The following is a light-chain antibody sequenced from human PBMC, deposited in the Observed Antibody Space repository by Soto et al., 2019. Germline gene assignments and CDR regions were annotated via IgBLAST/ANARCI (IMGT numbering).Light chain of an antibody. V-gene: IGKV1-39*01. CDR2: DVS. J-gene: IGKJ2*01. CDR1: QSISTY. Sequence: DIQMTQSPSSLSASVGDRVTITCRASQSISTYLNWYQQKSGNAPKLLIYDVSTLQTGVPSRFSGSGSGTDFTLTISSLQPEDFATYYCQQYNSYLYTFGQGTKVDIK. CDR3: QQYNSYLYT.